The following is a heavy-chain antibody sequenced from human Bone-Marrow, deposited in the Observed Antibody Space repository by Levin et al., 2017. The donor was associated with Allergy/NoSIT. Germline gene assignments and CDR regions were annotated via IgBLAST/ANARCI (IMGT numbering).Heavy chain of an antibody. CDR2: ITNDGGSS. CDR3: ARDDLSYSSSIDY. J-gene: IGHJ4*02. D-gene: IGHD6-19*01. CDR1: GFTFSTYW. Sequence: GGSLRLSCVASGFTFSTYWMHWVRQAPGEGLVWVSHITNDGGSSSYAGSVEGRFTISRDNAKNTLYLQMNSLRAEDTAVYYCARDDLSYSSSIDYWGLGILVTVSS. V-gene: IGHV3-74*01.